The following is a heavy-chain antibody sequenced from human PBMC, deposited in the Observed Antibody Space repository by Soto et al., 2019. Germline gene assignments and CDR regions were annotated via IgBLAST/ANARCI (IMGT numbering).Heavy chain of an antibody. Sequence: AGGSLRLSCVASEFTFSSYEMNWVRQAPGKGLEWVSYISSCGTTIYYTDSVKGRFTISRDNAKKSLYLQMNSLRAEDTAVYYCVRFGGAAAGPGDYWGQGTLVTVSS. CDR1: EFTFSSYE. J-gene: IGHJ4*02. D-gene: IGHD6-13*01. CDR3: VRFGGAAAGPGDY. CDR2: ISSCGTTI. V-gene: IGHV3-48*03.